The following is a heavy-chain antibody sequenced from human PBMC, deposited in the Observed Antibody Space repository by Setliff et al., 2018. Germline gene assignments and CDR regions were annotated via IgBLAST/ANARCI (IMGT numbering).Heavy chain of an antibody. CDR3: ARRADYSRSWSYYFDC. D-gene: IGHD6-13*01. V-gene: IGHV4-59*08. Sequence: SETLSLTCTVSGGSISGYYWSWIRQSPGKGLEWIGYIHYSGNTDYNPSLKSRVTISVDSSKNQISLNLNSVTAADTAVYFCARRADYSRSWSYYFDCWGQGTLVTVSS. CDR1: GGSISGYY. CDR2: IHYSGNT. J-gene: IGHJ4*02.